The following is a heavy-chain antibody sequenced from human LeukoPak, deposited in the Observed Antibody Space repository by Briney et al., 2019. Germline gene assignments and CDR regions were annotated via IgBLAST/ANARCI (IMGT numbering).Heavy chain of an antibody. CDR3: ARDSGSGWYGQ. J-gene: IGHJ4*02. V-gene: IGHV4-4*07. Sequence: SETLSLTCSVSGGSVRSDYWNWIRQPAGKGLEWIGRIQSSGTTNYNPSLKSRLTMSVDTSKNQFSLKVSSVTAADTAVYYCARDSGSGWYGQWGQGTLVTVSS. CDR2: IQSSGTT. CDR1: GGSVRSDY. D-gene: IGHD6-19*01.